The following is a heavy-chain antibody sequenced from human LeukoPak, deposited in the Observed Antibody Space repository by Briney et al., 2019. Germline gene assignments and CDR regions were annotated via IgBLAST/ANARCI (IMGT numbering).Heavy chain of an antibody. V-gene: IGHV1-69*05. CDR2: IIPIFGTA. J-gene: IGHJ3*02. CDR1: GYTFTGYY. CDR3: ARVSYGSGSYWEQIYAFDI. Sequence: SVKVSCKASGYTFTGYYMHWVRQAPGQGLEWMGRIIPIFGTANYAQKFQGRVTITTDESTSTAYMELSSLRSEDTAVYYCARVSYGSGSYWEQIYAFDIWGQGTMVTVSS. D-gene: IGHD3-10*01.